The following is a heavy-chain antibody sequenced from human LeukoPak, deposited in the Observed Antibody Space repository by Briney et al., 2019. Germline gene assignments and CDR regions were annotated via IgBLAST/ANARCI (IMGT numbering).Heavy chain of an antibody. J-gene: IGHJ5*02. CDR3: ARIVVVADIWFDP. D-gene: IGHD2-21*02. V-gene: IGHV1-69*10. CDR2: IIPIHGTA. Sequence: SVKVSCKASGGTFNSYGIIWVRQAPGQGLEWMGGIIPIHGTANYAQKFQGRVTITADKSTSTAYMELSRLRSDDAAVYYCARIVVVADIWFDPWGQGTLVTVSS. CDR1: GGTFNSYG.